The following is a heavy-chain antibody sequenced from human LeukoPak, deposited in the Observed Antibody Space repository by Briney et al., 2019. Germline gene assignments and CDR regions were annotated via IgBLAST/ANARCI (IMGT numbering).Heavy chain of an antibody. Sequence: GESLKISCKGSGYSFTSYWIGWVRQMPGKGREWMGIIYPGDSDTRYSPSFQGQVTISADKSISTAYLQWSSLKASDTAMYYCATALYYYDSSGYYLDAFDIWGQGTMVTVSS. V-gene: IGHV5-51*01. J-gene: IGHJ3*02. CDR1: GYSFTSYW. D-gene: IGHD3-22*01. CDR2: IYPGDSDT. CDR3: ATALYYYDSSGYYLDAFDI.